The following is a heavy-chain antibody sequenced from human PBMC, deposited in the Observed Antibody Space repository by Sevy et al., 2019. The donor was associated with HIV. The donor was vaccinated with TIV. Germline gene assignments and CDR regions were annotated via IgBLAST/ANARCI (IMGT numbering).Heavy chain of an antibody. CDR3: ARDRNNYDSSGYPKGMDV. D-gene: IGHD3-22*01. V-gene: IGHV1-18*01. CDR2: TSAYNGNT. CDR1: GYTFTRYG. Sequence: ASVKVSCKASGYTFTRYGITWVRQAPGQGLEWMGWTSAYNGNTNYAQKVQGRVTRTTDMSTSTANMELRSLKSDDTAMYYCARDRNNYDSSGYPKGMDVWGQGTTVTVSS. J-gene: IGHJ6*02.